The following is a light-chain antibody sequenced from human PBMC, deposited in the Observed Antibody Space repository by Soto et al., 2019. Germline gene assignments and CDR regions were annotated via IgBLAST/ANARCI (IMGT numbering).Light chain of an antibody. J-gene: IGKJ4*01. CDR3: LQQNSFPLT. CDR1: QGIRND. Sequence: DIQMTQSPSSLSASVGDRVTITCRPSQGIRNDVGWYQQKPGKAPKRLVFAASSLQSGVPSRFSASGSGTDFTLTISSLQPEDFATYYCLQQNSFPLTFGGGTRVE. CDR2: AAS. V-gene: IGKV1-17*01.